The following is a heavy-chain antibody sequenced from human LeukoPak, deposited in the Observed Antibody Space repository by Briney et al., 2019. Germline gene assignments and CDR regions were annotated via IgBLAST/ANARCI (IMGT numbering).Heavy chain of an antibody. Sequence: SETLSLTCTVSGGSISSSSYYWGWIRQPPGKGLEWIGSIYYSGSTNYNPSLKSRVTMSVDTSKNQFSLKLSSVTAADTAVYYCARGSTNSMDVEMATIGYAFDIWGQGTMVTVSS. J-gene: IGHJ3*02. V-gene: IGHV4-39*07. D-gene: IGHD5-24*01. CDR1: GGSISSSSYY. CDR2: IYYSGST. CDR3: ARGSTNSMDVEMATIGYAFDI.